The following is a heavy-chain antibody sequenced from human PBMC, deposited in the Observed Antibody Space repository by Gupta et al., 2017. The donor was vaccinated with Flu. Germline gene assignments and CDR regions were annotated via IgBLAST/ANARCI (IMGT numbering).Heavy chain of an antibody. V-gene: IGHV3-48*01. Sequence: EVQLVESGGGLVQPGGSVRRTCAASGVPSSSYSMNKVRKAPGKVLEWVSYSTGSSSTIDYAYSVKCRFTISRDNAKKSLYLQMNGLRADDTAVYYCARDCRINWLHQCTTFYGMDVWGQGTTVTVSS. J-gene: IGHJ6*02. D-gene: IGHD5-18*01. CDR1: GVPSSSYS. CDR3: ARDCRINWLHQCTTFYGMDV. CDR2: STGSSSTI.